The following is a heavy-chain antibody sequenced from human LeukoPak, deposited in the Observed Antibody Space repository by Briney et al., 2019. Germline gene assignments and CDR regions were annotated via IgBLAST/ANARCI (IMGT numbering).Heavy chain of an antibody. CDR1: GFTFSSYA. Sequence: GGSLRLSCAASGFTFSSYAMSWVRQAPGKGLEGVSGISRSGDSTYYAASVKGRFTISRDNSENTLFLQMNSLRADDTAVYFCARNRPPGYDYDYGFELQHWGQGTLVTVSS. CDR3: ARNRPPGYDYDYGFELQH. CDR2: ISRSGDST. V-gene: IGHV3-23*01. J-gene: IGHJ1*01. D-gene: IGHD4/OR15-4a*01.